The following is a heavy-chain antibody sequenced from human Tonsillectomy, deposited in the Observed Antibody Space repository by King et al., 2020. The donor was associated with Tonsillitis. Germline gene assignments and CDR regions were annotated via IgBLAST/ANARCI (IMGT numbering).Heavy chain of an antibody. CDR3: ARGVGIAVAGGEGWFDP. Sequence: VQLVESGAEVKKPGASVKVSCKASGYTFTSYDINWVRQATGQGLEWMGWMNPNSGNTGYAQKFQGRVTMTRNTSISTAYMELSSLRSEDTAVYYCARGVGIAVAGGEGWFDPWGQGTLVTVSS. CDR2: MNPNSGNT. CDR1: GYTFTSYD. J-gene: IGHJ5*02. D-gene: IGHD6-19*01. V-gene: IGHV1-8*01.